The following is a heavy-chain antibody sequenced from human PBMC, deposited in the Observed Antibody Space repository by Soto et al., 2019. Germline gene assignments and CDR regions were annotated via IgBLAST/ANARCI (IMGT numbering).Heavy chain of an antibody. CDR2: IWYDGSNK. CDR3: AREGKVLRYFDWLVTGAFDI. V-gene: IGHV3-33*01. Sequence: QVQLVESGGGVVQPGRSLRLSCAASGFTFSSYGMHWVRQAPGKGLAWVAVIWYDGSNKYYADSVKGRFTISRDKSKNTLYLQMNSLRAEDTAVYYCAREGKVLRYFDWLVTGAFDIWGQGTMVTVSS. J-gene: IGHJ3*02. CDR1: GFTFSSYG. D-gene: IGHD3-9*01.